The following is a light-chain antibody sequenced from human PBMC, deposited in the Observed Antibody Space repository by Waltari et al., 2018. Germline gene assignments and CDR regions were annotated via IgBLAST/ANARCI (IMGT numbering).Light chain of an antibody. CDR3: SSYMDSSTLEL. Sequence: QSALTQPASVSGSPGQSITISCTGTSSDIGGYNYFSWYQQVPGKAPKLMIYEVSNRPSGVSSRFSGSKSGNTASLTISGLQAEDEADYFCSSYMDSSTLELFGGGTSLTVL. J-gene: IGLJ2*01. CDR1: SSDIGGYNY. CDR2: EVS. V-gene: IGLV2-14*03.